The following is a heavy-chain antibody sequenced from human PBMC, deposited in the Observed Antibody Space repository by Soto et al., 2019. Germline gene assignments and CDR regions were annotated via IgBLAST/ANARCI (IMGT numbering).Heavy chain of an antibody. CDR1: GFSLSTSGVG. CDR2: IYWDDDK. Sequence: QITLKESGPTLVKPTQTLTLTCTFSGFSLSTSGVGVGWIRQPPGKALKWLALIYWDDDKRYSPSLKSRLTITKDTSKNQVVLTMTNMDPVDTATYYCAHSEIAAAATGYFDYWGQGTLVTVSS. V-gene: IGHV2-5*02. D-gene: IGHD6-13*01. CDR3: AHSEIAAAATGYFDY. J-gene: IGHJ4*02.